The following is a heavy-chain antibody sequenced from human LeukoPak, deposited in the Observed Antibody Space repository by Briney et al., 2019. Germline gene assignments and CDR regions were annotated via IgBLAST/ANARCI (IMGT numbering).Heavy chain of an antibody. CDR1: GGIFSSYA. D-gene: IGHD3-22*01. CDR2: IIPIFGTA. CDR3: ARPRTTYYYDSSGYWGY. Sequence: EASVNVSCKASGGIFSSYAISWVRQARGQGREWMGRIIPIFGTANYAQKFQGRVTITTDESTSTAYMELSSLRSEDTAVYYCARPRTTYYYDSSGYWGYWGQGTLVTVSS. J-gene: IGHJ4*02. V-gene: IGHV1-69*05.